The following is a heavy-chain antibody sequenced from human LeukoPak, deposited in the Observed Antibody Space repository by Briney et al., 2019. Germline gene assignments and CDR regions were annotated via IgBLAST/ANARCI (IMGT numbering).Heavy chain of an antibody. CDR1: GYTFTGYY. J-gene: IGHJ4*02. Sequence: ASVKVSCKASGYTFTGYYMHWVRQAPGQGLEWMGRINPNSRGTNCRVTMTRDTSISTPYMELSRLRSDDTAVYYCARVRSSSREDYWGQGTLVTVSS. D-gene: IGHD6-13*01. CDR2: INPNSRGT. V-gene: IGHV1-2*06. CDR3: ARVRSSSREDY.